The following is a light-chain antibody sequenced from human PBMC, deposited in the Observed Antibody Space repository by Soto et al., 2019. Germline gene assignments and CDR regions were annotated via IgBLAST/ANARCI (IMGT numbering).Light chain of an antibody. Sequence: QSALTQPASVSGSPGQSITISCTGTSSDVGNYNYVSWYQQHPGKAPKLTIYDVSNRPSGVSSHFSGSKSGNTASLTISGLQAEDEADYYCSSYTSNRIPIFGGGTKLTVL. CDR2: DVS. CDR3: SSYTSNRIPI. V-gene: IGLV2-14*01. J-gene: IGLJ2*01. CDR1: SSDVGNYNY.